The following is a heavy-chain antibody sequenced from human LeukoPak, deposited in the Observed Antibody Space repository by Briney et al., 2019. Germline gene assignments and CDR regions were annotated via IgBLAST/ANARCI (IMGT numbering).Heavy chain of an antibody. D-gene: IGHD2-15*01. CDR1: GNSFGDYY. Sequence: SETLSLTCTVSGNSFGDYYWSWIRQPPGKGLEWIGSIHYSGSTNYNPSLKSRVTISVDTSKNQFSLKLSSVTAADTAVYYCARGYCSGGSCYSYYYYNYMDVWGKGTTVTVSS. CDR2: IHYSGST. CDR3: ARGYCSGGSCYSYYYYNYMDV. J-gene: IGHJ6*03. V-gene: IGHV4-34*01.